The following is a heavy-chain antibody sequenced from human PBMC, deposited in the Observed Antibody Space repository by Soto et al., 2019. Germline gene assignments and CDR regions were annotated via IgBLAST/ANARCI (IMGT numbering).Heavy chain of an antibody. Sequence: PSETLSLTCSVSGGSIGSGNYYWSWIRHPPGKGLEWIGYIYHSGITYYNPSLNSRVTISVDMSKNQFSLRLSSATAADTAVYYCAREDYTGNSRFFDYWGEGVLVTVSS. J-gene: IGHJ4*02. D-gene: IGHD3-9*01. CDR3: AREDYTGNSRFFDY. CDR1: GGSIGSGNYY. V-gene: IGHV4-30-4*01. CDR2: IYHSGIT.